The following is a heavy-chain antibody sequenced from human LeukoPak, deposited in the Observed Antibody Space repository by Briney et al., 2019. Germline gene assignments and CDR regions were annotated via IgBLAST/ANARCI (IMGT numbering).Heavy chain of an antibody. Sequence: GGSLRLSCAASGLTFSNAWMSWVRQAPGKGLEWVGRIKRKSDGGTADYAAPVKGRFTISRDDSKNTLYLQMNSLKSEDTAVYYCTTELDVRPNHYWGQGTLVTVSS. CDR2: IKRKSDGGTA. J-gene: IGHJ4*02. CDR3: TTELDVRPNHY. D-gene: IGHD1-14*01. V-gene: IGHV3-15*01. CDR1: GLTFSNAW.